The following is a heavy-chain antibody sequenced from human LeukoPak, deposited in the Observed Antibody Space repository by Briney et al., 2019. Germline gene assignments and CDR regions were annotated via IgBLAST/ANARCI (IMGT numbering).Heavy chain of an antibody. D-gene: IGHD1-26*01. J-gene: IGHJ3*02. CDR2: ISDMGGYL. CDR3: ARAGGSYHDAFDI. Sequence: GGSLRLSCAASGFTFSLYGMNWVRQAPGKGLERVSSISDMGGYLYYTDSVKGRFTISRDNAKNSLHLQMNSLRVEDTAIYYCARAGGSYHDAFDIWGQGTMVTVSS. CDR1: GFTFSLYG. V-gene: IGHV3-21*04.